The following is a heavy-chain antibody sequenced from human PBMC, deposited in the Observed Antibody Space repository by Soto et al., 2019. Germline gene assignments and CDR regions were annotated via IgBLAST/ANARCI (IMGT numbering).Heavy chain of an antibody. CDR2: ISYSGST. V-gene: IGHV4-31*03. D-gene: IGHD3-3*01. CDR1: GGSFSGGGYY. Sequence: QVQLQESGPGLVKPSQTLSLTCTVSGGSFSGGGYYWSWIRQHPGKGLEWMGYISYSGSTKYKPSLQSRITISVDTSKNQFSLRLTSVTAADTAIYFCARTSIFGVVLNAFDIWGQGTLVTVSS. J-gene: IGHJ3*02. CDR3: ARTSIFGVVLNAFDI.